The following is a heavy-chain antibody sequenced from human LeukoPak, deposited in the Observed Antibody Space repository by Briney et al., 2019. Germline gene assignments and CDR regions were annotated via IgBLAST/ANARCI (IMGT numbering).Heavy chain of an antibody. Sequence: GGSLRLSCVASGFSFSSYWMSWVRQAPGKGLEWVSEISGSGTTIFYADSVKGRFTVSRDNAKNSLYLQMNSLRVEDTAVYYCASSPRGVYWGQGTLVTVSS. D-gene: IGHD3-10*01. CDR3: ASSPRGVY. CDR1: GFSFSSYW. CDR2: ISGSGTTI. J-gene: IGHJ4*02. V-gene: IGHV3-48*04.